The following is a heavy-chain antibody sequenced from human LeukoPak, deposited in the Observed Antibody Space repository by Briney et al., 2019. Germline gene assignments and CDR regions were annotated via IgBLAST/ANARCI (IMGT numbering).Heavy chain of an antibody. D-gene: IGHD3-22*01. CDR3: ARQTRYYDSSGYPDAFDI. Sequence: GESLKISCKGSGYSFTSYWIGWVRQMPGKGLEWMGIIYPGDSDTRYSPSFQGQVTISADKSISTAYLQWSSLKASDTAMYYCARQTRYYDSSGYPDAFDIWGQGTMVTVSS. CDR2: IYPGDSDT. CDR1: GYSFTSYW. J-gene: IGHJ3*02. V-gene: IGHV5-51*01.